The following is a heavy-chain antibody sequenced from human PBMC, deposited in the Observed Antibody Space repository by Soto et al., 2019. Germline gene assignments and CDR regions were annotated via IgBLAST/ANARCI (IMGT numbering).Heavy chain of an antibody. J-gene: IGHJ6*02. D-gene: IGHD2-2*01. CDR3: ETTLVGYCSSTSCFSMDV. CDR2: IIPILGIA. CDR1: GGTFSSYT. Sequence: QVQLVQSGAEVKKPWSSVKVSCKASGGTFSSYTISRVRQAPGQGLEWMGRIIPILGIANYAQKFQGRVTINEDKSTSTAYMEMSSLRSEDTALYYCETTLVGYCSSTSCFSMDVWGQGTTVTVSS. V-gene: IGHV1-69*02.